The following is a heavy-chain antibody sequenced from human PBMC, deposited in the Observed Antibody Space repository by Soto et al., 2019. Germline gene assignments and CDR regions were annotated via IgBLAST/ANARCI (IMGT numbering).Heavy chain of an antibody. Sequence: GGSLRLSCAASGFTFSSYSMNWVRQAPGKGLEWVSSISSSSSYIHYADSVKGRFTISRDNAKNSLYLQMNSLRAEDTAVYYCAREARIVVVPAAIPDYWGQGTLVTVSS. CDR2: ISSSSSYI. V-gene: IGHV3-21*01. J-gene: IGHJ4*02. CDR1: GFTFSSYS. CDR3: AREARIVVVPAAIPDY. D-gene: IGHD2-2*01.